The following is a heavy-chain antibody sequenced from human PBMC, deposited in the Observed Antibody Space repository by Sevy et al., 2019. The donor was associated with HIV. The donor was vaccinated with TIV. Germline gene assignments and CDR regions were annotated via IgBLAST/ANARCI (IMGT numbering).Heavy chain of an antibody. CDR2: IDTSSAYI. J-gene: IGHJ6*02. CDR3: ARVNCTNGVCFQGYYYYGLDV. V-gene: IGHV3-21*01. D-gene: IGHD2-8*01. CDR1: GFSFSGYS. Sequence: GGSLRLSCAASGFSFSGYSFNWVRQAPGKGLEWVSSIDTSSAYIYYADSVKGRFTISRDNAKYSLYLQMSSLRAEDTAVYFCARVNCTNGVCFQGYYYYGLDVWGQGTTVTVSS.